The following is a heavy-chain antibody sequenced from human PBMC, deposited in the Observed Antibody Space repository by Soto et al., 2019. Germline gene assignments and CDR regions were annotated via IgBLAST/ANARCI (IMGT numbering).Heavy chain of an antibody. CDR2: ISAGSTYI. D-gene: IGHD2-8*02. V-gene: IGHV3-21*01. J-gene: IGHJ6*03. CDR3: SFHAGGGVYYDFSSLAF. Sequence: GGPKRDCWGAAGVKFRSYSMSWVRKKKGKGPEWLSSISAGSTYIYYADSVKGRFTVSRDNVKNSLSLQMNSLRAEDTAVYYFSFHAGGGVYYDFSSLAFLLNGSSVTVSS. CDR1: GVKFRSYS.